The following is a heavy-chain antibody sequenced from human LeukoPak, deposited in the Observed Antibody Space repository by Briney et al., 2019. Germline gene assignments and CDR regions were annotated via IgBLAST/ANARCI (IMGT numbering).Heavy chain of an antibody. V-gene: IGHV3-23*01. CDR1: GFTFNAYA. CDR2: ISGGGVST. CDR3: ANIAVAGVDY. J-gene: IGHJ4*02. D-gene: IGHD6-19*01. Sequence: GGSLRLSCAASGFTFNAYAMSWVRQAPGKGLEWVSAISGGGVSTYFADSVKGRFTISRDNSKNTVFLQMDSLRAEDTAVYYCANIAVAGVDYWGQGTLVTVSS.